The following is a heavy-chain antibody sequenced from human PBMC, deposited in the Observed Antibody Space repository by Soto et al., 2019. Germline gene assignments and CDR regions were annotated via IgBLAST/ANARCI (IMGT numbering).Heavy chain of an antibody. Sequence: EVQLLESGGGLVQPGGSLRLSCAASGFTFSSYAMSWVRQTPGKGLEWVSGVLGGGGSTFYADSVKGRFTISRDNSKIPRYVQMIILSAEDSAIYCCARKGSRRVAFDIWGQGTMVTVSS. V-gene: IGHV3-23*01. J-gene: IGHJ3*02. CDR1: GFTFSSYA. CDR2: VLGGGGST. CDR3: ARKGSRRVAFDI.